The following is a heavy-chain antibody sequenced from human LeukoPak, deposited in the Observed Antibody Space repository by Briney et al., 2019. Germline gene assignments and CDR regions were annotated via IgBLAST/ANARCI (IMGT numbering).Heavy chain of an antibody. CDR1: GFTFSSYA. D-gene: IGHD6-13*01. CDR2: ISYDGSNK. J-gene: IGHJ4*02. CDR3: ARGGSSWYYFDY. Sequence: GSLRLSCAASGFTFSSYAMHWVRQAPGKGLEWVAVISYDGSNKYYADSVKGRFTISRDNSKNTLYLQMNSLRAEGTAVYYCARGGSSWYYFDYWGQGTLVTVSS. V-gene: IGHV3-30*04.